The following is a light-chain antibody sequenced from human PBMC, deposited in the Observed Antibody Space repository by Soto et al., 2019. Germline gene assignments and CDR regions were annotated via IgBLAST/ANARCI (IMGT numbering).Light chain of an antibody. CDR3: QQHGTSPIT. J-gene: IGKJ5*01. V-gene: IGKV3-20*01. CDR2: VAS. Sequence: EIVLTQSPATLSLSRGERATLCCRASQSFSNYLAWYQQKPGQAPRLLISVASNRATGIPDRFSGSGSGTDFTLTISRLEPDDFAVYYCQQHGTSPITFGQGTRLEIK. CDR1: QSFSNY.